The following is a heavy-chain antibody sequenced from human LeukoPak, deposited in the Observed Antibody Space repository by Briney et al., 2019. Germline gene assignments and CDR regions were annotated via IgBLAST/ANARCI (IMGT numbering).Heavy chain of an antibody. CDR1: GCTFTSYD. CDR2: MNPNSGNT. D-gene: IGHD3-22*01. V-gene: IGHV1-8*01. Sequence: ASVKVSCKASGCTFTSYDINWVRQATGQGLEWMGWMNPNSGNTGYAQKFQGRVTMTRNTSISTAYMELSSLRSEDTAVYYCGYYDSSGYYGVIFGGQGTLVTVSS. J-gene: IGHJ4*02. CDR3: GYYDSSGYYGVIF.